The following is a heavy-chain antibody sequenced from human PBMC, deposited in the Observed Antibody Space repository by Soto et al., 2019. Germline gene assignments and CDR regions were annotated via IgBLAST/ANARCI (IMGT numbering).Heavy chain of an antibody. J-gene: IGHJ6*02. CDR3: ARSAVVVVAAYYYYGMDV. V-gene: IGHV1-18*01. Sequence: GASVKVSCKASGYTFTSYGISWVRQAPGQGLEWMGWISAYNGNTNYAQKLQGRVTMTTDTSTSTAYMELRSLRSDDTAVYYCARSAVVVVAAYYYYGMDVWGQGTTLTVSS. CDR1: GYTFTSYG. CDR2: ISAYNGNT. D-gene: IGHD2-15*01.